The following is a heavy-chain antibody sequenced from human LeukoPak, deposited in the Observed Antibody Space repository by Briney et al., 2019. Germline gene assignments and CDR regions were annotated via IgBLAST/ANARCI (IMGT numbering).Heavy chain of an antibody. V-gene: IGHV6-1*01. CDR1: GDSVSSNSAA. J-gene: IGHJ4*02. Sequence: SQTLSLTCAISGDSVSSNSAAWNWIRQSPSRGLEWLGRTYYRSKWYNDYAVSVKSRITINPDTSKNQFSLQLNSATPEDTAVYYCARESTNNNWGEYYFDHWGQGTLVTVSS. D-gene: IGHD7-27*01. CDR2: TYYRSKWYN. CDR3: ARESTNNNWGEYYFDH.